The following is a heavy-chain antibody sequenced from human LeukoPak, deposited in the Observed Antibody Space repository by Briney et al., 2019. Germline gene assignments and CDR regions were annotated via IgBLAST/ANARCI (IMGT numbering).Heavy chain of an antibody. CDR1: GYKFTSYW. CDR3: VRHEGYPVFYYGMDV. V-gene: IGHV5-51*01. J-gene: IGHJ6*02. Sequence: KPGESLKISYKGSGYKFTSYWIAWVRQMPGKGLEWMGIIYPGDSDTRYSPSFQGQVTISADKSVSTAYLQWRSLKASDTAMYYCVRHEGYPVFYYGMDVWGQGTTVTVSS. CDR2: IYPGDSDT. D-gene: IGHD5-18*01.